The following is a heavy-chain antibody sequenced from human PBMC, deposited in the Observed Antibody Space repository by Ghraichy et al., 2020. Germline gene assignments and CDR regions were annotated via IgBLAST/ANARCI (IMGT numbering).Heavy chain of an antibody. Sequence: SETLSLTCAVYGGSFSGYYWSWIRQPPGKGLEWIGEINHSGSTNYNPSLKSRVTISVDTSKNQFSLKLSSVTAADTAVYYCARSPGITGTLGQFDYWGQGTLVTVSS. D-gene: IGHD1-20*01. CDR1: GGSFSGYY. CDR2: INHSGST. J-gene: IGHJ4*02. V-gene: IGHV4-34*01. CDR3: ARSPGITGTLGQFDY.